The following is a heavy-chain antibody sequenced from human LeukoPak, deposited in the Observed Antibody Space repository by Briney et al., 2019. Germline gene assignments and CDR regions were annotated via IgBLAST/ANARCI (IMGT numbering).Heavy chain of an antibody. D-gene: IGHD2-8*01. CDR2: INPSGGST. V-gene: IGHV1-46*01. J-gene: IGHJ6*02. CDR3: AREDVVLVDAVRYQYYGMDV. CDR1: GYNFISYY. Sequence: ASVKVSCKASGYNFISYYMHWVRQAPGQGLEWMGIINPSGGSTSYAQKFQDRVTMTRDTSTSTVYMELSSLKSENTAVYYCAREDVVLVDAVRYQYYGMDVWGQGTTVTVSS.